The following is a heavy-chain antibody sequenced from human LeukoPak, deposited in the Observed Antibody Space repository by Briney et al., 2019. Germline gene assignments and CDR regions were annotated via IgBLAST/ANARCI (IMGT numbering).Heavy chain of an antibody. CDR1: GYSISSGHF. V-gene: IGHV4-38-2*02. Sequence: SETLSLTCTVSGYSISSGHFWSLIRQPPGEGLEWIGSIYGSGTTYYDPPLRSRVSISADTSKNHFSLELSSVTAADTAVYYCASVGGGSPYWGQGTLVTVSS. CDR2: IYGSGTT. D-gene: IGHD3-16*01. J-gene: IGHJ4*02. CDR3: ASVGGGSPY.